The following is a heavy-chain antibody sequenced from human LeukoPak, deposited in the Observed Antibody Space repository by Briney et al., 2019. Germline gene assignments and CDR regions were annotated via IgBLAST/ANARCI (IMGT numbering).Heavy chain of an antibody. D-gene: IGHD1-1*01. CDR1: GGSISTYH. Sequence: PSETLSLTCTVSGGSISTYHWSWIRQSPGKGLEWIGYIHYSGTTNYNPSLKSRVTMLLDTSKNQFSLRLTSVTAADTAVYYCARVGDWNDLVYWGQGIRVTVSS. J-gene: IGHJ4*02. V-gene: IGHV4-59*01. CDR3: ARVGDWNDLVY. CDR2: IHYSGTT.